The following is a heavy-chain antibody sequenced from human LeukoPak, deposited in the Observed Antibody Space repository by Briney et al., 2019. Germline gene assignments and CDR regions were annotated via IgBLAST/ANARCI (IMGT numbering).Heavy chain of an antibody. D-gene: IGHD1-1*01. V-gene: IGHV4-59*02. Sequence: SETLSLTCTVSGGSVSSYYWSWIRQPPGKGLEWIGYIYYSGSTNYNPSLKSRVTISVDTSKNQFSLKLSSVTAADTAVYYCARGRKLEPLTYYYYYYMDVWGKGTTVTVSS. J-gene: IGHJ6*03. CDR3: ARGRKLEPLTYYYYYYMDV. CDR2: IYYSGST. CDR1: GGSVSSYY.